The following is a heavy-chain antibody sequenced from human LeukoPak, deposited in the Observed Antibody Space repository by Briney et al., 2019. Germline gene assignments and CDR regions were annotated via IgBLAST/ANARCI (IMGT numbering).Heavy chain of an antibody. J-gene: IGHJ4*02. CDR1: GYSISSGYY. D-gene: IGHD1-26*01. CDR2: IYHCGST. CDR3: ARDASGSYSSGY. Sequence: SETLSLTCTVSGYSISSGYYWGWIRQPPGKGLEWIGSIYHCGSTYYNPSLKSRVTISVDTSKNQFSLKLSSVTAADTAVYYCARDASGSYSSGYWGQGTLVTVSS. V-gene: IGHV4-38-2*02.